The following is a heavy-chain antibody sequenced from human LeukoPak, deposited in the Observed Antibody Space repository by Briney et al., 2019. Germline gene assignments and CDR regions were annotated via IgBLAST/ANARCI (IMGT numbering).Heavy chain of an antibody. J-gene: IGHJ5*02. D-gene: IGHD5-18*01. Sequence: VNVSRMVAGYSVSSYYIHRLRQSPERGLEGMGIINPSGGSTRYAQKFQGRATMTRDTSTSTVYMELSSLRSEDTAVYYCARDLGDTAMPSNWFDPWGQGTLVTVSS. V-gene: IGHV1-46*01. CDR3: ARDLGDTAMPSNWFDP. CDR2: INPSGGST. CDR1: GYSVSSYY.